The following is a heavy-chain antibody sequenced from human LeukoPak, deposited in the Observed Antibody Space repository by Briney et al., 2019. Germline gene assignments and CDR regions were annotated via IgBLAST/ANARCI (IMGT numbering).Heavy chain of an antibody. D-gene: IGHD1-26*01. CDR3: ARVWSRIVGATTSSEY. CDR2: IYSGGST. Sequence: GGSLRLSCAASGFTVSSNYMSWVRQAPGKGLEWVSLIYSGGSTYYADSVKGRFTISRDNSKNTLYLQMNSLRAEDTAVYYCARVWSRIVGATTSSEYWGQGTLVTVSS. CDR1: GFTVSSNY. V-gene: IGHV3-53*01. J-gene: IGHJ4*02.